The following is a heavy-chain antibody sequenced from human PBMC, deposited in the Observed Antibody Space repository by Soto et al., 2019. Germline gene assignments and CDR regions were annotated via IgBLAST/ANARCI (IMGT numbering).Heavy chain of an antibody. J-gene: IGHJ4*02. Sequence: SVKVSCKASGGAFSSYAISWVRQAPGQGLERMGGIIPIFGTANYAQKFQGRVTITADESTSTAYMELSSLRSEDTAVYYCASSHRPHYDSSGYYYGDDYWGQGTLVTVSS. V-gene: IGHV1-69*13. D-gene: IGHD3-22*01. CDR1: GGAFSSYA. CDR2: IIPIFGTA. CDR3: ASSHRPHYDSSGYYYGDDY.